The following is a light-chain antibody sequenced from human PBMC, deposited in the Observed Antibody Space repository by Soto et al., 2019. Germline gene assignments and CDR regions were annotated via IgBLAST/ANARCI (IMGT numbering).Light chain of an antibody. J-gene: IGKJ1*01. Sequence: DIQMTQSPSTLSASVGDRVIITCRASQSISSWLAWYQQKPGTAPKLLIYKASTLQSGVPSRFSGSGSGTEFTLTISSPQPDDSATYYCQQYSDNWTFGQGTKVDIK. V-gene: IGKV1-5*03. CDR1: QSISSW. CDR3: QQYSDNWT. CDR2: KAS.